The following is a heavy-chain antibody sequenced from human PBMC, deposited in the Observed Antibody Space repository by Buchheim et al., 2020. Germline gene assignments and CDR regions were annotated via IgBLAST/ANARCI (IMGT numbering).Heavy chain of an antibody. CDR1: GGTFSSYA. J-gene: IGHJ6*02. CDR3: AREDVGIAARPEDYYYGMDV. Sequence: QVQLVQSGAEVKKPGSSVKVSCKASGGTFSSYAISWVRQAPGQGLEWMGRIIPILGIANYAQKFQGRVTITADKSTSTAYMELSSLRSEDTAVYYCAREDVGIAARPEDYYYGMDVWGQGP. CDR2: IIPILGIA. V-gene: IGHV1-69*04. D-gene: IGHD6-6*01.